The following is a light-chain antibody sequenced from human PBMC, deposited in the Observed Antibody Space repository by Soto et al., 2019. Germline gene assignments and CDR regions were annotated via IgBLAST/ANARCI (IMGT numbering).Light chain of an antibody. J-gene: IGKJ4*01. Sequence: IILSQSPATLSLSPGERATLSCRASQSVGDYLAWYQQKPGQAPRLLMYDVAKRATGTPARFSGSGSGTDFTLTISSLEPEDFAVYYCQQRSKLPRTFGGGTRWIS. CDR1: QSVGDY. V-gene: IGKV3-11*01. CDR2: DVA. CDR3: QQRSKLPRT.